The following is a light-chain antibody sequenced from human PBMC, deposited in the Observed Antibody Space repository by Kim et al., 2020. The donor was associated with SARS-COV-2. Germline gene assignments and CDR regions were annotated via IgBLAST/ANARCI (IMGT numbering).Light chain of an antibody. Sequence: LSPGDRASLSCSASQSVSRNYLAWYQQKPGQAPRVLIYGASNRATGIPDRFSGSGAGTDFTLTINRLEPEDFAVYYCQQYASAPDTFGQGTKLEI. CDR1: QSVSRNY. J-gene: IGKJ2*01. CDR2: GAS. CDR3: QQYASAPDT. V-gene: IGKV3-20*01.